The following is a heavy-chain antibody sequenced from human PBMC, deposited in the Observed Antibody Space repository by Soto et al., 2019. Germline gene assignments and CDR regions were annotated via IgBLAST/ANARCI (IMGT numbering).Heavy chain of an antibody. V-gene: IGHV1-18*04. Sequence: ASVKVSCKASGYTFTSYGISWVRQAPGQGLEWMGWISAYNGNTNYAQKLQGRVTMTTDTSTSTAYMELRSLRSDDTAVYYCARDRGGSRCYYYGMDVWGQGTTVTVSS. CDR2: ISAYNGNT. J-gene: IGHJ6*02. CDR3: ARDRGGSRCYYYGMDV. D-gene: IGHD3-10*01. CDR1: GYTFTSYG.